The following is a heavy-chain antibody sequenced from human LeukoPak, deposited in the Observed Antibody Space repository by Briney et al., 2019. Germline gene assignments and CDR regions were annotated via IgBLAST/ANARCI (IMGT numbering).Heavy chain of an antibody. Sequence: ASVKVSCKASGYTFTSYGISWVRQAPGQGLEWMGWISAYNGNTNYAQKLQGRVTLTTDTSTSTAYMELRSLRSDDTAVYYCARHYYGSGTYYHFDSWGQGTLVTVSS. V-gene: IGHV1-18*01. CDR2: ISAYNGNT. D-gene: IGHD3-10*01. CDR3: ARHYYGSGTYYHFDS. J-gene: IGHJ4*02. CDR1: GYTFTSYG.